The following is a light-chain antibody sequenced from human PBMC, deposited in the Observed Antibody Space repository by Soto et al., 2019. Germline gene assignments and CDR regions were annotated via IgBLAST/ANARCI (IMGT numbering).Light chain of an antibody. CDR3: QRYNGAST. J-gene: IGKJ1*01. CDR2: AAS. Sequence: DIQMTQSPSSLSASVGDRVTITCRASQGISNFLAWYQQRPGQVPKLLIYAASTLQSGVPSRFSASGSGTDFTLTISSLHPEDVATYYCQRYNGASTFGQGTKVEIK. V-gene: IGKV1-27*01. CDR1: QGISNF.